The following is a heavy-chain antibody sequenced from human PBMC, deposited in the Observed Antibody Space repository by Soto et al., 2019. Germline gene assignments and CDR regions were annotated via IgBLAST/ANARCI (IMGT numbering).Heavy chain of an antibody. Sequence: ASVKVSCKASGYTFTSYGISWVRQAPGQGLEWMGWISAYNGNTNYAQKLQGRVTMTTDTSTSTAYMELRSLRSDDTAVYYCARDVLRFLAWPYYYYGMDVWGQGTTVTVSS. J-gene: IGHJ6*02. V-gene: IGHV1-18*04. CDR3: ARDVLRFLAWPYYYYGMDV. CDR2: ISAYNGNT. D-gene: IGHD3-3*01. CDR1: GYTFTSYG.